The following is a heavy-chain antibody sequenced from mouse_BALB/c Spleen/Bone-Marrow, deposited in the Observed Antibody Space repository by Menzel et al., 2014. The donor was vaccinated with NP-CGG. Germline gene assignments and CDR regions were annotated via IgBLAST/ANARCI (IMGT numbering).Heavy chain of an antibody. Sequence: EVQLHQSGAELVKPGVSVKLSCTASGFNFKDSYLHWVKQRPEQGLDWIGRIDPAIFTKYDPKFQGKATITADTSSNTAYLHRSSLTSEDTAVYYCASYRNGWYFDVWGAGTTVTVSS. CDR1: GFNFKDSY. CDR3: ASYRNGWYFDV. CDR2: IDPAIFT. V-gene: IGHV14-3*02. J-gene: IGHJ1*01. D-gene: IGHD2-14*01.